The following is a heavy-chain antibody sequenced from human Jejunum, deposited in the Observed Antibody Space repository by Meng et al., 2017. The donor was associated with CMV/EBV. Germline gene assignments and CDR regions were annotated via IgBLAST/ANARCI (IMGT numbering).Heavy chain of an antibody. D-gene: IGHD1/OR15-1a*01. V-gene: IGHV3-49*04. J-gene: IGHJ4*02. CDR3: ARDRNSFYFDS. Sequence: SGLNCVDYAMSWVRQAPGKGLEWVGVIRSKAYGGTTEYAASVKGRFTNARDDSKSTAYLQMNSLKTEDTAVYYCARDRNSFYFDSCGQGTLVTVSS. CDR1: GLNCVDYA. CDR2: IRSKAYGGTT.